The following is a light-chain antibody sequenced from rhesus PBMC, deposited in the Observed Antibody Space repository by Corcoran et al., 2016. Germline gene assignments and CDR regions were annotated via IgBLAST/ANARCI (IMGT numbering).Light chain of an antibody. V-gene: IGKV1-69*01. J-gene: IGKJ3*01. Sequence: DIQMTQSPSSLSASVGDRVTITCRASQGISNWLAWYQQKPGKAPKLLIYRASNLETGVPSRFSGSGSGTDFTLAISSLQPEDIATDYCQQHDNSAFTFGPGTKLDIK. CDR3: QQHDNSAFT. CDR2: RAS. CDR1: QGISNW.